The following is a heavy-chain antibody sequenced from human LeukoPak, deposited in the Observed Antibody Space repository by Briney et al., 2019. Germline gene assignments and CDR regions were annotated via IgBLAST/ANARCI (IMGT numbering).Heavy chain of an antibody. J-gene: IGHJ4*02. D-gene: IGHD2-8*01. CDR2: ISTYNGNP. CDR3: ARVMGPPDY. Sequence: ASVKVSCKPSGYTFSTLDISWVRQAPGQGLEWMGWISTYNGNPNYVQKFQGRVTMTTDTSTSTAYMELRSLKSDDTAVYYCARVMGPPDYWGQGTPVTVFS. V-gene: IGHV1-18*01. CDR1: GYTFSTLD.